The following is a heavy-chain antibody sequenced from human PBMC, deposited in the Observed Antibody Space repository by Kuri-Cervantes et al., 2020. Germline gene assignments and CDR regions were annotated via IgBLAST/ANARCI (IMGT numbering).Heavy chain of an antibody. CDR3: AKVDAGSYYNKYFQH. Sequence: GGSLRLSCAASGFTFDDYAMHWVRQAPGKGLEWVSGISWNSGSIGYADSVKGRFTISGDNAKNSLYLQMNSLRAEDTALYYCAKVDAGSYYNKYFQHWGQGTLVTVSS. CDR2: ISWNSGSI. J-gene: IGHJ1*01. V-gene: IGHV3-9*01. D-gene: IGHD1-26*01. CDR1: GFTFDDYA.